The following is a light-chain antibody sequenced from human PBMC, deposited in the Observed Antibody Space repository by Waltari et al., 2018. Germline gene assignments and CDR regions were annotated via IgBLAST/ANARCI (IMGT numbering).Light chain of an antibody. CDR3: QQYGSSVLYT. CDR2: GAS. Sequence: SASQSLTKRYVAWYQQKPAQAPRLLIYGASSRAAGIPDRFSGSGSGTDFTLTISRLEPEDFAVYYCQQYGSSVLYTFGQGTKLEIK. J-gene: IGKJ2*01. V-gene: IGKV3-20*01. CDR1: QSLTKRY.